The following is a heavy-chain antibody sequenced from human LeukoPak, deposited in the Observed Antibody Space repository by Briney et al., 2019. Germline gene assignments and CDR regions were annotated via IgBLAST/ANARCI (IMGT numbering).Heavy chain of an antibody. CDR1: GGSFSGYY. J-gene: IGHJ4*02. CDR2: INHSGST. D-gene: IGHD3-22*01. V-gene: IGHV4-34*01. Sequence: PSETLSLTCAVYGGSFSGYYWSWIRQPPGKGLEWIGEINHSGSTNYNPSLKRRVTISVDTSKNQFSLKLSSVTAADTAVYYCASANYYDSSGYYYEFDYWGQGTPVTVSS. CDR3: ASANYYDSSGYYYEFDY.